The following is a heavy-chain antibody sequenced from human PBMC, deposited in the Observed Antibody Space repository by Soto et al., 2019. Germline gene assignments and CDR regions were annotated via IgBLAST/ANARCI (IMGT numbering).Heavy chain of an antibody. V-gene: IGHV4-39*01. D-gene: IGHD3-22*01. CDR2: IYYSGST. CDR1: GGSISSSSYY. J-gene: IGHJ4*02. CDR3: ARQANYYDSSGYYPDACYDY. Sequence: PSETLSLTCTVSGGSISSSSYYWGWIRQPPGKGLEWIGSIYYSGSTYYNPSLKSRVTISVDTSKNQFSLKLSSVTAADTAVYYCARQANYYDSSGYYPDACYDYWGQGTPVTVSS.